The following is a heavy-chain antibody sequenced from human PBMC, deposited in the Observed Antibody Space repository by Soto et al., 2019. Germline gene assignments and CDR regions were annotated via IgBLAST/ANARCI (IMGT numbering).Heavy chain of an antibody. V-gene: IGHV4-34*01. J-gene: IGHJ5*02. CDR1: GGSFSGYY. D-gene: IGHD4-4*01. CDR2: INHSGST. CDR3: ASRFYSNYDPNWFDP. Sequence: SETLSLTCAVYGGSFSGYYWSWIRQPPGKGLEWIGEINHSGSTNYNPSLKSRVTISVDTSKNQFSLKLSSVTAADTAMYYCASRFYSNYDPNWFDPWGQGTLVTVSS.